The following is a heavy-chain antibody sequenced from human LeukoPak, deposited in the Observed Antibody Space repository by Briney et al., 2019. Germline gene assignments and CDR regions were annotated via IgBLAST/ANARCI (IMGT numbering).Heavy chain of an antibody. D-gene: IGHD5-12*01. Sequence: SETLSLTCTVSGGSVDSGDNYWSWIRQPPEKGLEWIGNIYYSGSTYYNPSLKGRLTMSIDTSKSHFSLKLNSVTAADTAVYYCARDLDIRSGGWFDPWGQGTLVTVSS. CDR3: ARDLDIRSGGWFDP. V-gene: IGHV4-30-4*01. CDR2: IYYSGST. J-gene: IGHJ5*02. CDR1: GGSVDSGDNY.